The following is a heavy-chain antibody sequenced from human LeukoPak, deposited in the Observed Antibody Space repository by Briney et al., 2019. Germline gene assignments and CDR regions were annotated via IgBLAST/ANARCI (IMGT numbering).Heavy chain of an antibody. CDR2: IYYSGST. J-gene: IGHJ4*02. V-gene: IGHV4-39*01. CDR1: GGSISSSSYY. Sequence: SETLSLTCTVSGGSISSSSYYWGWIRQPPGKGLEWIGSIYYSGSTYYNPSLKSRVTISVDTSKNQFYLKLSSVTAADTAVYYCARGYSSSWYSEIDYWGQGTLVTVSS. D-gene: IGHD6-13*01. CDR3: ARGYSSSWYSEIDY.